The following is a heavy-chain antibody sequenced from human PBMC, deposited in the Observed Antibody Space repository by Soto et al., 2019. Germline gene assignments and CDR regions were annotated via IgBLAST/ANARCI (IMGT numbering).Heavy chain of an antibody. CDR1: GFTFSSYA. Sequence: EVQLLESGGGLVQPGGSLRLSCAASGFTFSSYAMSWVRQAPGKGLEWVSAISGSGGSTYYADSVKGRFTISRDNSKNTLYLQMNSLRAEDKAVYYCAKDFIRNGLEYYYDSSGYLNWLDPWGQGTLVTVSS. V-gene: IGHV3-23*01. CDR3: AKDFIRNGLEYYYDSSGYLNWLDP. D-gene: IGHD3-22*01. J-gene: IGHJ5*02. CDR2: ISGSGGST.